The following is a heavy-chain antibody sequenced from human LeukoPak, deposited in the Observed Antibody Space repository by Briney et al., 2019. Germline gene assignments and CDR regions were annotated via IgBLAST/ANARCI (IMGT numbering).Heavy chain of an antibody. CDR1: GGTFSSYA. J-gene: IGHJ3*02. Sequence: SVKVSCKASGGTFSSYAISWVRQAPGQGLEWMGGIIPIFGTANCAQKFQGRVTITADESTSTAYMELSSLRSEDTAVYYCARPSSGWSHAFDIWGQGTMVTVSS. D-gene: IGHD6-19*01. CDR2: IIPIFGTA. CDR3: ARPSSGWSHAFDI. V-gene: IGHV1-69*01.